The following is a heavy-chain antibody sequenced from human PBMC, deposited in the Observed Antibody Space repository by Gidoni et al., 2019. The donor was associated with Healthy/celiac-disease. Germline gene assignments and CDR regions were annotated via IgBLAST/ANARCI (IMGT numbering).Heavy chain of an antibody. D-gene: IGHD3-22*01. CDR3: ARGSGYFVY. V-gene: IGHV3-48*03. CDR1: GFTFSSYE. Sequence: EVQLVESGGGLVQPGGSLILSCAASGFTFSSYEMNWVRQAPGKGLEWVSYISSRGSTIYYAASVKGRLTISSYNATNSLYLQMNSLRAEDTAVYYCARGSGYFVYCGQGTLVTVSS. J-gene: IGHJ4*02. CDR2: ISSRGSTI.